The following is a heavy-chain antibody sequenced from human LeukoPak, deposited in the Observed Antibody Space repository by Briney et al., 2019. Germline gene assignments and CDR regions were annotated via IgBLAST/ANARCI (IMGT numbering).Heavy chain of an antibody. CDR3: ARDLVYYDSSGYYAYYFDY. Sequence: SETLSLTCTVSGGSVSSGSYYWSWIRQPPGKGLEWIGYIYYSGSTNYNPSLKSRVTISVDTSKNQFSLKLSSVTAADTAVYYCARDLVYYDSSGYYAYYFDYWGQGTLVTVSS. V-gene: IGHV4-61*01. CDR1: GGSVSSGSYY. J-gene: IGHJ4*02. D-gene: IGHD3-22*01. CDR2: IYYSGST.